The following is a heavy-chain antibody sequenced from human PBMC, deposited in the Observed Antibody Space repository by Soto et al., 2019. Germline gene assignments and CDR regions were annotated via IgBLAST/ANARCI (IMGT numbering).Heavy chain of an antibody. CDR2: IYYRGST. Sequence: QVQLQESGPGLVKPSQTLSLTCTVSGGSINNGDYYWSWLRQSPGKGLAWIGYIYYRGSTFYTPARKSGVTRSVDSSKSQFSRRLTSVTAAETAVYYCARDSWNYPNWFDPGGQGTLVTVSS. CDR1: GGSINNGDYY. D-gene: IGHD1-7*01. V-gene: IGHV4-30-4*01. CDR3: ARDSWNYPNWFDP. J-gene: IGHJ5*02.